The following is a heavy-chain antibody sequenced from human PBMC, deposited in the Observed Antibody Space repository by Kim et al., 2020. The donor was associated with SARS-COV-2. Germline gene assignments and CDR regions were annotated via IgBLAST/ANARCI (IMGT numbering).Heavy chain of an antibody. D-gene: IGHD3-3*01. Sequence: RFTISRDNSKNTLYLQMNSLRAEDTAVYYCAKDERHFLEWLTNVGYYFDYWGQGTLVTVSS. J-gene: IGHJ4*02. V-gene: IGHV3-30*02. CDR3: AKDERHFLEWLTNVGYYFDY.